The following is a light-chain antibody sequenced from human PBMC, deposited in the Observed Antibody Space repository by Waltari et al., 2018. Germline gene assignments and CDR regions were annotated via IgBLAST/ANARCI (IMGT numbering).Light chain of an antibody. J-gene: IGKJ4*01. CDR1: QGISSW. CDR3: QQYTSVLT. V-gene: IGKV1-5*03. CDR2: KAS. Sequence: DIQMTQSPSSLSASVGDRVTITCRASQGISSWLAWYQQKPGKAPNLLIYKASSLQIGVPSRFSGSGSGTDFTLTISALQPEDVATCYCQQYTSVLTFGGGTKVEIK.